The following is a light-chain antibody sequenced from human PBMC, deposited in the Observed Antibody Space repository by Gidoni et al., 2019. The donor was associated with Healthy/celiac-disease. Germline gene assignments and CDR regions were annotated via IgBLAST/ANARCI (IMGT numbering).Light chain of an antibody. V-gene: IGKV3D-15*01. CDR1: QSVSSN. CDR2: GAS. J-gene: IGKJ1*01. CDR3: QQYNNWPPWT. Sequence: RATLSCRASQSVSSNLAWYQQQPGQAPRLLIYGASTRATGIPARFSGSGSGTEFTLTISSLQSEDFAVYYCQQYNNWPPWTFGQGTKVEIK.